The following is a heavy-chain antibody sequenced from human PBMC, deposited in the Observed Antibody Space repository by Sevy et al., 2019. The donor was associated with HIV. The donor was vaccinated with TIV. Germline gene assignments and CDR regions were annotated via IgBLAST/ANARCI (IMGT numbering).Heavy chain of an antibody. V-gene: IGHV4-4*07. Sequence: SETLSLNCTVSGYSVTNYYWNWIRQPAGKGLEWIGRIYTSGNTNSGNTNYNPSLKSRVTMSVDTSKNRFSLKLTSVTAADTAVYYCASGRGYSYSLNYWGQGTVVTVSS. J-gene: IGHJ4*02. D-gene: IGHD2-2*03. CDR3: ASGRGYSYSLNY. CDR2: IYTSGNT. CDR1: GYSVTNYY.